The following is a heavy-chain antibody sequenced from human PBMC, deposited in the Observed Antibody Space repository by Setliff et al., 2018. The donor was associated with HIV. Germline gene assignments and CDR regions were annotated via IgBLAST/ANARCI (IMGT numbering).Heavy chain of an antibody. CDR1: GYTFTSYA. Sequence: AASVKVSCKASGYTFTSYAMNWVRQAPGQGLEWMGWINTNTGNPTYAQGFTGRFVFSLDTSVSTAYLQISSLKAEDTAVYYCARGGDRMQIWSRFPFDIWGQGTMVTVSS. J-gene: IGHJ3*02. V-gene: IGHV7-4-1*02. D-gene: IGHD3-10*01. CDR2: INTNTGNP. CDR3: ARGGDRMQIWSRFPFDI.